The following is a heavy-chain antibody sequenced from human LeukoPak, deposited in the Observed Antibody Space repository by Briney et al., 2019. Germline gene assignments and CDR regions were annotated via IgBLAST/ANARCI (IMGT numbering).Heavy chain of an antibody. D-gene: IGHD3-10*01. J-gene: IGHJ6*02. CDR1: GDSVSSNSAA. CDR3: ARELLWFGVAVWWYGMDV. V-gene: IGHV6-1*01. Sequence: SQTLSLTCAISGDSVSSNSAAWNWIRQSPLRGLEWLGRTYYRSKWYNDYAVSVKSRITINPDKSKNQFSLQLNSVTPEDTAVYYCARELLWFGVAVWWYGMDVWGQGTTVTVSS. CDR2: TYYRSKWYN.